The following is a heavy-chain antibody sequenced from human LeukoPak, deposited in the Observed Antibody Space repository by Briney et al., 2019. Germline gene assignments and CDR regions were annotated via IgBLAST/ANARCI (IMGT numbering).Heavy chain of an antibody. CDR2: ISYDGSNK. CDR1: GFTFSSYG. CDR3: ARDRHSNNYYYYGMDV. V-gene: IGHV3-30*03. Sequence: GGSLRLSCAASGFTFSSYGMHWVRQAPGKGLEWVAVISYDGSNKYYADSVKGRFTISRDNSKNTLYLQMNSLRAEDTAVYYCARDRHSNNYYYYGMDVWGQGTTVTVSS. J-gene: IGHJ6*02. D-gene: IGHD4-11*01.